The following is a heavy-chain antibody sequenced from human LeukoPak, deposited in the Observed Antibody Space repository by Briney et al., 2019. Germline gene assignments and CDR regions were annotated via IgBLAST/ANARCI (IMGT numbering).Heavy chain of an antibody. D-gene: IGHD6-6*01. CDR1: GFTFDDYA. V-gene: IGHV3-9*01. CDR3: ARGGAARPDY. Sequence: SGGSLRLSCAASGFTFDDYAMHWVRQAPGKGLEWVSGISWNSGSIGYADSVKGRFTISRDNAKNSLYLQMNSLRAEDTAVYYCARGGAARPDYWGQGTLVTVFS. CDR2: ISWNSGSI. J-gene: IGHJ4*02.